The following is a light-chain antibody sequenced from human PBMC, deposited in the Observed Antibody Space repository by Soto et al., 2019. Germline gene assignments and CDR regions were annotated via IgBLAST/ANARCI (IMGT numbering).Light chain of an antibody. CDR1: QSVSSY. V-gene: IGKV3-11*01. CDR2: DAP. CDR3: QQRSNWPPT. Sequence: EIVLIQSPATLSLSPGERATLSCRASQSVSSYLAWYQQKPGQAPRLLIYDAPNRATGIPARFSGSGSGTDFTLTISSLEPEDFAVYYCQQRSNWPPTFGPGT. J-gene: IGKJ3*01.